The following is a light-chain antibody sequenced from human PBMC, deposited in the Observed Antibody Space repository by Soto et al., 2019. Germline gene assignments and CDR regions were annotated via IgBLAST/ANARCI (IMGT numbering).Light chain of an antibody. CDR3: QHSYSPLLT. V-gene: IGKV1-39*01. J-gene: IGKJ4*01. CDR1: QTISRY. Sequence: DIQMTQSPSSLSASVGDRVTITCRASQTISRYLNWYQQKPGKAPKLLMYAASSLQSGVPSRFSGSGSGTDFTLTINSLLPEDFATYYCQHSYSPLLTFAGGTKVETK. CDR2: AAS.